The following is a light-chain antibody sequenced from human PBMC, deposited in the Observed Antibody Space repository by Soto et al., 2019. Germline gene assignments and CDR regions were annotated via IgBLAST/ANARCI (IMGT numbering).Light chain of an antibody. CDR3: QQTRSYPST. CDR1: QGIITY. CDR2: GSS. J-gene: IGKJ4*01. V-gene: IGKV1-9*01. Sequence: IPLTQSPSSLSASVGDSVTITCRASQGIITYLAWYQQKPGKAPNLLIYGSSTLQSGVPLRFSGSGSGTDFTLTLNSLQAEDFATYYCQQTRSYPSTFGGGTKVDIK.